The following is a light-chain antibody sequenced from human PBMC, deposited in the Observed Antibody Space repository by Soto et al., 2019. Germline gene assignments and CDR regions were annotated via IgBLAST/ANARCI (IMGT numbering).Light chain of an antibody. J-gene: IGKJ2*01. CDR1: QIVSRH. CDR3: QQRSYWPRNT. CDR2: DIS. V-gene: IGKV3-11*01. Sequence: EIVLTQSPATVSLSPGERATLSCRASQIVSRHLAWYQQKPGQPPSLLIYDISNRDTGIPARFSGSGSGTDFTLTISSLEPEDSAVYYCQQRSYWPRNTFGQGTKLEI.